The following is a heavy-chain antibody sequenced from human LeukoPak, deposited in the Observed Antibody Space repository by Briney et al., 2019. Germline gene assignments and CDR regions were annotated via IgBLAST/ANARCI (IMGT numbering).Heavy chain of an antibody. V-gene: IGHV4-61*02. CDR3: ARGYGNGITMNLGAFDI. D-gene: IGHD3-22*01. CDR2: IYTSGST. J-gene: IGHJ3*02. Sequence: PSQTPSLTCTVSGGSISSGSYYWSWIRQPAGKGLEWIGRIYTSGSTYYNPSLKSRVTISVDTSKNQFSLKLSSVTAADTAVYYCARGYGNGITMNLGAFDIWGQGTMVTVSS. CDR1: GGSISSGSYY.